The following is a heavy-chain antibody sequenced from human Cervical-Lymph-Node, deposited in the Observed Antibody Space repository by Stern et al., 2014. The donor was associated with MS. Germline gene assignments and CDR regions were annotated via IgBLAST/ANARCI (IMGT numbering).Heavy chain of an antibody. CDR1: GFRFRNFD. CDR2: IAFDGSYK. D-gene: IGHD2-2*01. J-gene: IGHJ4*02. CDR3: ASQYQVLYFDS. V-gene: IGHV3-30*03. Sequence: VQLVESGGGVVQPGRSVRLSCAASGFRFRNFDIHWVRQAPGKGLEWVEVIAFDGSYKPYADSLKGRFTVSKNVSENTLYLQMNSLRVEDTAFYYCASQYQVLYFDSWGQGTLVTVSS.